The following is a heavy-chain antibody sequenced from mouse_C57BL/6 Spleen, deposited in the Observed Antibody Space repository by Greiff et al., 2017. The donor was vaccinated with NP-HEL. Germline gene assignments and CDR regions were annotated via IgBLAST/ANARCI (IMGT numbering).Heavy chain of an antibody. V-gene: IGHV1-55*01. CDR3: ARGYYGSSWYFDV. CDR2: IYPGSGST. Sequence: VRLQQPGAELVKPGASVKMSCKASGYTFTSYWITWVKQRPGQGLEWIGDIYPGSGSTNYNEKFKSKATLTVDTSSSTAYMQLSSLTSEDSAVYDCARGYYGSSWYFDVWGTGTTVTVSS. J-gene: IGHJ1*03. CDR1: GYTFTSYW. D-gene: IGHD1-1*01.